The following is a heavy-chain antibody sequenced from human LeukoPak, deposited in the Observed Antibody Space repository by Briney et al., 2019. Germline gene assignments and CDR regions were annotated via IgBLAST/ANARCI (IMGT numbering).Heavy chain of an antibody. Sequence: SETLSLTCTVSGGSISSGSYYWTWIRQPAGKGLEWIGRIYSSGSANYNPSPKSRVTISVDTSKNQFSLSLSSVTAADTAVYYCARDSGSYQYLDYWGQGALVTVSS. CDR2: IYSSGSA. J-gene: IGHJ4*02. CDR3: ARDSGSYQYLDY. CDR1: GGSISSGSYY. V-gene: IGHV4-61*02. D-gene: IGHD1-26*01.